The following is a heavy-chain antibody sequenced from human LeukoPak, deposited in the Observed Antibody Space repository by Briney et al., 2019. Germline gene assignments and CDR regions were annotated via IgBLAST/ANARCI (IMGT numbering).Heavy chain of an antibody. CDR3: ARPIGNWFDP. Sequence: GGSLRLSCAASGFTFSSYSMNWVRQAPGKGLEWVSSISSSSSYIYYADSVKGRFTISRDDAKNSLYLQMNSLRAEDTAVYYCARPIGNWFDPWGQGTLVTVSS. V-gene: IGHV3-21*01. CDR2: ISSSSSYI. D-gene: IGHD3-10*01. J-gene: IGHJ5*02. CDR1: GFTFSSYS.